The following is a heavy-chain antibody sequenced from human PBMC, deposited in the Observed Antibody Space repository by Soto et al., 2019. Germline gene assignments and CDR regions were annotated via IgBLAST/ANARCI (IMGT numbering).Heavy chain of an antibody. CDR3: AKDRPKNDYDFWSEAHGQFDY. V-gene: IGHV3-23*01. J-gene: IGHJ4*02. D-gene: IGHD3-3*01. Sequence: PGGSLRLSFAASGFTFSSYAMSWVRQAPGKGLEWVSAISGSGGSTYYADSVKGRFTISRDNSKNTLYLQMNSLRAEDTAVYYCAKDRPKNDYDFWSEAHGQFDYWGQGTLVTVSS. CDR2: ISGSGGST. CDR1: GFTFSSYA.